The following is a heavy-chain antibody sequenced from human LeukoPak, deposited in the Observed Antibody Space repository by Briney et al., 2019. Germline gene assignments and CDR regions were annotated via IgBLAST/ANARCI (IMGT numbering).Heavy chain of an antibody. CDR1: GFTFSSYG. Sequence: GGSLRLSCAASGFTFSSYGMHWVRQAPGKGLEWLAFIRYDGSNKCYADSVKGRFTISRDNSKNTLYVQMNSLRAEDTAVYYCARGLSGWYPNWFDPWGQGTLVTVSS. V-gene: IGHV3-30*02. CDR2: IRYDGSNK. CDR3: ARGLSGWYPNWFDP. J-gene: IGHJ5*02. D-gene: IGHD6-19*01.